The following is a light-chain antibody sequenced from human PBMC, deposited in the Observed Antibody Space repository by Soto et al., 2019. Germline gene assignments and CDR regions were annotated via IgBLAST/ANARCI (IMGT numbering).Light chain of an antibody. CDR1: QSVSSNY. J-gene: IGKJ1*01. CDR3: QQYGSLSWT. CDR2: GAS. V-gene: IGKV3-20*01. Sequence: DIVLTQSPGTLSLSPWERATLSCRASQSVSSNYLAWYQQKPGQAPRLLIHGASTRATGVPDRFSGSGSGTDVTLTISRLDPEDFAVYHCQQYGSLSWTFGQGTKVEIK.